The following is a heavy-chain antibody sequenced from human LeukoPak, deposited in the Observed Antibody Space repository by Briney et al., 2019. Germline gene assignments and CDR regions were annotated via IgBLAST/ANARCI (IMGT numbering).Heavy chain of an antibody. Sequence: SETLSLTCDVYGGSFRGYYWSWIRQPPGKGLEWIGEINRSGSTNYNPSLKSRVTISVDTSKNQFSLKLSSVTAADTAVYYCARVEGYSYGLFDYWGQGTLVTVSS. V-gene: IGHV4-34*01. CDR3: ARVEGYSYGLFDY. D-gene: IGHD5-18*01. CDR1: GGSFRGYY. J-gene: IGHJ4*02. CDR2: INRSGST.